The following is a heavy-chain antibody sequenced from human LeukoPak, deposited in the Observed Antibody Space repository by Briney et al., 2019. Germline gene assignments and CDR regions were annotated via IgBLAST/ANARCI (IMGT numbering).Heavy chain of an antibody. V-gene: IGHV3-48*03. CDR3: ARLPTLTTMGY. D-gene: IGHD4-17*01. CDR2: ISSRGSTI. Sequence: GGSLRLSCAASGFTFKIYDMNWVRQAPGKGLEWVSYISSRGSTIYYADSVKGRFTISRGNAKNSLYLQMNSLRVDDTAVYYCARLPTLTTMGYWGQGTLVTVSS. CDR1: GFTFKIYD. J-gene: IGHJ4*02.